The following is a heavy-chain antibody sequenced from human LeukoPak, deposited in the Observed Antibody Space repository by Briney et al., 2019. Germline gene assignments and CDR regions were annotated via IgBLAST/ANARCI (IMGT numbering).Heavy chain of an antibody. J-gene: IGHJ3*02. V-gene: IGHV3-23*01. Sequence: GRSLRLSCAASGFTFSSYAMSWVRQAPGKGLEWVSAISGSGGSTYYADSVKGRFTISRDNSKNTLYLQMNSLRAEDTAVYYCAKSWGYSGSYYGSRNAFDIWGQGTMVTVSS. CDR1: GFTFSSYA. CDR2: ISGSGGST. D-gene: IGHD1-26*01. CDR3: AKSWGYSGSYYGSRNAFDI.